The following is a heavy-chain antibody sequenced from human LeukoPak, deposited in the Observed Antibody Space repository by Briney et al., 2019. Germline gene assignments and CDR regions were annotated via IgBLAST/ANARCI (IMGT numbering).Heavy chain of an antibody. CDR1: GFTFRNYG. D-gene: IGHD3-10*01. CDR2: IWNDGSNK. CDR3: ARGDDGSGSFYNGLDTFDI. J-gene: IGHJ3*02. V-gene: IGHV3-33*01. Sequence: GRSLRFCRAASGFTFRNYGMHWVRQAPVKGLEWVAVIWNDGSNKYYGDSVKGRFTISRDNSKNTLSLQMNSLRAEDTAVYYCARGDDGSGSFYNGLDTFDIWGLGTMVTVSS.